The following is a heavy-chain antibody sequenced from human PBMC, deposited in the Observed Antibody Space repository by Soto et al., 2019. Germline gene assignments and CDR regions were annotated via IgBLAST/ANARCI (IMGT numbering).Heavy chain of an antibody. CDR3: ARSYYDILTGGLDWFDP. V-gene: IGHV4-59*01. D-gene: IGHD3-9*01. Sequence: SETLSLTCTVSGGSISSYYWSWIRQPPGKGLEWIGYIYYSGSTNYNPSLKSRVTISVDTSKNQFSLKLSSVTAADTAVYYCARSYYDILTGGLDWFDPWGQGTLVTVSS. J-gene: IGHJ5*02. CDR1: GGSISSYY. CDR2: IYYSGST.